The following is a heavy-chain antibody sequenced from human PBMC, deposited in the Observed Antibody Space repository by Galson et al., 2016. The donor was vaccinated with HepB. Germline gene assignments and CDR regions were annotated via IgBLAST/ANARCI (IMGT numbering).Heavy chain of an antibody. J-gene: IGHJ6*02. CDR3: ARSGHCSGGACYNSYGMDV. CDR2: INTDTGDT. V-gene: IGHV1-18*04. Sequence: QSGAEVKKPGASVKVSCKASGYTFISSPISWVRQAPGQGLEWMGWINTDTGDTVSAQKLQGRVTMTTDTSTDTAYMELTSLRSDDTAVYYCARSGHCSGGACYNSYGMDVWGQGTSVTVSS. D-gene: IGHD2-15*01. CDR1: GYTFISSP.